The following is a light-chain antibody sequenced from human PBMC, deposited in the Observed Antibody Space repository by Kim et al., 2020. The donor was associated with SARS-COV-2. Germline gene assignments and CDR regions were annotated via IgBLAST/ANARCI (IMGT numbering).Light chain of an antibody. CDR1: SGSIGDNY. V-gene: IGLV6-57*03. Sequence: GKAVPISCTRRSGSIGDNYAQWYQQRPGGVPTTVIYEDDQRPSGVPDRFSGSIDSSSNSASLTISGLKTEDEADYYCQSYNRSIVVFGGGTKLTVL. CDR2: EDD. J-gene: IGLJ3*02. CDR3: QSYNRSIVV.